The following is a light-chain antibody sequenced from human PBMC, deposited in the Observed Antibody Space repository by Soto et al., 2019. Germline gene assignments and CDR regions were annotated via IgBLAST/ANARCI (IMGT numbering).Light chain of an antibody. J-gene: IGLJ1*01. CDR3: CSYAGSSSSAV. CDR1: RSDVGSYNF. V-gene: IGLV2-23*01. Sequence: QSALTQPASVSGSPGQSITISCTGTRSDVGSYNFVSWYQQHPGKAPKLLIYEGSNRPSGISNRFSASKSGITASLTISGLQAEDEADYYCCSYAGSSSSAVFGTGTKVTVL. CDR2: EGS.